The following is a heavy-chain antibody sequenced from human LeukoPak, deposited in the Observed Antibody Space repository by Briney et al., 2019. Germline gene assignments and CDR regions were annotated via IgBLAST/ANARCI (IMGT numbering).Heavy chain of an antibody. CDR3: ASPAVAGTGFDY. D-gene: IGHD6-19*01. Sequence: SETLSLTCAVYGGSFSGYYWSWIRQPPGKGLEWIGEINHSGSTNYNPSLKSRVTISVDTSKNQLSLKLSSVTAADTAVYYCASPAVAGTGFDYWGQGTLVTVSS. CDR1: GGSFSGYY. CDR2: INHSGST. V-gene: IGHV4-34*01. J-gene: IGHJ4*02.